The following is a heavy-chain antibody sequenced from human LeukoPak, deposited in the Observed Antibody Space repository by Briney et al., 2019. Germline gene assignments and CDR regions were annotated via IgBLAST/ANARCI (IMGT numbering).Heavy chain of an antibody. D-gene: IGHD6-19*01. CDR3: AGNLYSSGWELTDYFDY. Sequence: GGSLRLSCAASGFTFSSYEMNWVRQAPGKGLEWVSYISSSGSTIYYADSVKGRFTISRDNAKNSLYLQMNSLRAEDTAVYYCAGNLYSSGWELTDYFDYWGQGTLVTVSS. CDR1: GFTFSSYE. V-gene: IGHV3-48*03. J-gene: IGHJ4*02. CDR2: ISSSGSTI.